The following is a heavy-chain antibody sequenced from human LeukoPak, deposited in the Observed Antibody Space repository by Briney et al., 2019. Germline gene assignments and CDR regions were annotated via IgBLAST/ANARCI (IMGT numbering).Heavy chain of an antibody. Sequence: SVKVSCKASGGTFSSYAISWVRQAPGQGLEWMGGIIPIFGTANYAQKLQGRVTITADESTSTAYMELSSLRSEDTAVYYCARVPLSSGSATAPDAFDIWGQGTMVTVSS. J-gene: IGHJ3*02. CDR2: IIPIFGTA. CDR3: ARVPLSSGSATAPDAFDI. CDR1: GGTFSSYA. D-gene: IGHD3-10*01. V-gene: IGHV1-69*13.